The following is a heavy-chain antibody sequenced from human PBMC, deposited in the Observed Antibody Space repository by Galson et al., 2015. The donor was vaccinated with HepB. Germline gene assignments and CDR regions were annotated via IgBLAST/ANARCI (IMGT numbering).Heavy chain of an antibody. J-gene: IGHJ6*03. Sequence: SLRLSCAASGFIFIDYYMTWIRQAPGKGLEWVSYISGNGSTIYYADSVKGRFTISRDNAKNSLYLQMNSLRAEDTAVYYCARGACSGTSCYIHYYYMDVWGKGTTVTVSS. V-gene: IGHV3-11*01. CDR2: ISGNGSTI. CDR1: GFIFIDYY. CDR3: ARGACSGTSCYIHYYYMDV. D-gene: IGHD2-2*01.